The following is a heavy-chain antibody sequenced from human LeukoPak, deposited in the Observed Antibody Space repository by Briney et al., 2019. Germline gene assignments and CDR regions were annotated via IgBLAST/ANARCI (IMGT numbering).Heavy chain of an antibody. V-gene: IGHV1-8*01. CDR2: MNPNTGNT. J-gene: IGHJ4*02. CDR1: GYIFTRYD. D-gene: IGHD5-18*01. CDR3: ARGMDTAF. Sequence: GASVKVSCKTSGYIFTRYDINWVRQAPGQGLEWMGWMNPNTGNTVYAQKFQGRVTMTRGNSITTAYMELSSLRGDDTAVYFCARGMDTAFWGQGPLVTVSS.